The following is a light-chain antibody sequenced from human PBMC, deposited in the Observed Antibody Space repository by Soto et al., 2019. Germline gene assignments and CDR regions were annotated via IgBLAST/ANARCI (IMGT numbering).Light chain of an antibody. CDR2: VSS. Sequence: DIQLTQSPSFLSASVEDRATISCRASYDISSTLAWYQQDPGKPPKLLIYVSSTLQTGVPSRFTGSGSGRKFTLTISGLQFGDFATYFCQQFSNYPYTFGQGTKLEI. CDR1: YDISST. V-gene: IGKV1-9*01. CDR3: QQFSNYPYT. J-gene: IGKJ2*01.